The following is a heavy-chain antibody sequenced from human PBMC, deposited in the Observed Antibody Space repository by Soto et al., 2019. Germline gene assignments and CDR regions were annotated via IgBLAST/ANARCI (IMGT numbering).Heavy chain of an antibody. Sequence: ASVKVSCKASGGTFSSYAISWVRQAPGQGLEWMGGIIPIFGTANYAQKFQGRVTITADESTSTAYMELSSLRSEDTAVYYCARPFVTNARDYYYYGMDVWGQGTTVTVSS. D-gene: IGHD4-17*01. J-gene: IGHJ6*02. CDR2: IIPIFGTA. CDR1: GGTFSSYA. CDR3: ARPFVTNARDYYYYGMDV. V-gene: IGHV1-69*13.